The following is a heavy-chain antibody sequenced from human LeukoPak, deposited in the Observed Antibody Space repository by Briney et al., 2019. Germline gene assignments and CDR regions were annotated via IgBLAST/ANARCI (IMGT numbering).Heavy chain of an antibody. J-gene: IGHJ4*02. CDR3: AIPLMITFGGVIADDY. V-gene: IGHV3-21*01. D-gene: IGHD3-16*02. CDR2: IGSSSNYI. CDR1: GFTFSSYS. Sequence: PGGSLRLSCAASGFTFSSYSMNWVRQAPGKGLEWVSSIGSSSNYIYYADSVKGRFTISRDNAKSSLFLQMNSLRAEDTAVYYCAIPLMITFGGVIADDYWGQGTLVTVSS.